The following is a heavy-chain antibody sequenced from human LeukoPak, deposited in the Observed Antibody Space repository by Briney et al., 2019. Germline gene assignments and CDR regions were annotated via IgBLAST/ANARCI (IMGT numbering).Heavy chain of an antibody. J-gene: IGHJ4*02. Sequence: GGSLRLSCAASGFAFNDHVMIWVRQAPGKGLEWVSTISGSGGSKFFADSVKGRFTISRDNSRNRLFLHMDSLRADDTAVYYCAKAGYTFAPYYFDYWGQGTLVTVSS. D-gene: IGHD5-24*01. CDR1: GFAFNDHV. V-gene: IGHV3-23*01. CDR2: ISGSGGSK. CDR3: AKAGYTFAPYYFDY.